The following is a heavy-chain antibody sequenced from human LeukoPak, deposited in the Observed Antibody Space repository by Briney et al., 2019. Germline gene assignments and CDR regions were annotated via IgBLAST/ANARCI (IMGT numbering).Heavy chain of an antibody. CDR1: GFTFSSYA. CDR2: ISYDGSNK. V-gene: IGHV3-30*04. Sequence: GGSLRLSCAASGFTFSSYAMHWVRQAPGKGLEWVAVISYDGSNKYYADSVKGRFTISRDNSKNTLYLQMNSPRAEDTAVYYCARELRYCSGGSCYEYSGDVDYWGQGTLVTVSS. J-gene: IGHJ4*02. D-gene: IGHD2-15*01. CDR3: ARELRYCSGGSCYEYSGDVDY.